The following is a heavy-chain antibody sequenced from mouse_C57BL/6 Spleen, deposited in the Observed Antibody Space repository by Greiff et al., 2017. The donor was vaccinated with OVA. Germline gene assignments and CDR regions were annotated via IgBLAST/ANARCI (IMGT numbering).Heavy chain of an antibody. Sequence: EVQLQQSGPELVKPGASVKIPCKASGYTFTDYNMDWVKQSHGKSLEWIGDINPNNGGTIYNQKFKGKATLTVDKSSSTAYMELRSLTSEDTAVYYCARSWGLRRRDWYFDVWGTGTTVTVSS. D-gene: IGHD2-2*01. CDR1: GYTFTDYN. CDR2: INPNNGGT. V-gene: IGHV1-18*01. CDR3: ARSWGLRRRDWYFDV. J-gene: IGHJ1*03.